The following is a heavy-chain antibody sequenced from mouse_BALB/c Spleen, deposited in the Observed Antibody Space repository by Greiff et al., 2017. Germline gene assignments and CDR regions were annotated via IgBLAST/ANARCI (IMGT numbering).Heavy chain of an antibody. CDR3: ARGGGNYALDY. Sequence: VQLQESGPGLVQPSQSLSLTCTVTGYSITSDYAWNWIRQFPGNKLEWMGYISYSGSTSYNPSLKSRISITRDTSKNQLFLQLNSVTTEDTATYYCARGGGNYALDYWGQGTTLTVSS. CDR1: GYSITSDYA. V-gene: IGHV3-2*02. J-gene: IGHJ2*01. CDR2: ISYSGST. D-gene: IGHD2-1*01.